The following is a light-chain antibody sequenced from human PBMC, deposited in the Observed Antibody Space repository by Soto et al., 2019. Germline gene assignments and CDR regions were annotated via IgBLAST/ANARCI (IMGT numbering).Light chain of an antibody. CDR1: QSLGSNY. V-gene: IGKV3-20*01. J-gene: IGKJ1*01. CDR3: QQYGSSSWT. CDR2: GAS. Sequence: DMVLTQSPDTLSLSPGERATLSCRASQSLGSNYLAWYQKKPGQAPRLLIYGASRRATGIPDRFSGSGSGTEFTLTISRLEPEDFAVYYCQQYGSSSWTFGQGTKVDIK.